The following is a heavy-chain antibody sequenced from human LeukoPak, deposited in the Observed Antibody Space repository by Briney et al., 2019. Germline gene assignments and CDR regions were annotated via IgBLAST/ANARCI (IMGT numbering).Heavy chain of an antibody. CDR2: ISAYSGDT. Sequence: ASVKVSCKASGYTFTSYGVSWVRQAPGHGLEWLGWISAYSGDTEYPQRLQGRVTMTTDISTSTAYMELRSLRSDDTAIYYCARVGAYRSGASCHDYWGQGTLVTVSS. CDR1: GYTFTSYG. J-gene: IGHJ4*02. V-gene: IGHV1-18*01. D-gene: IGHD2-15*01. CDR3: ARVGAYRSGASCHDY.